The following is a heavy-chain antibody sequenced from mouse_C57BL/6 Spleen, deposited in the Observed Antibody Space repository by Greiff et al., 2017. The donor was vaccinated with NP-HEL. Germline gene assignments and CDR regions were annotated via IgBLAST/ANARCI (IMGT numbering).Heavy chain of an antibody. Sequence: QVQLQPGAELVMPGASVKLSCKASGYTFTSYWMHWVKQRPGQGLEWIGEIDPSDSYTNYNQKFKGKSTLTVDKSSSTAYMQLSSLTSEDSAVYYCARWYYYGSSYDYWGQGTTLTVSS. J-gene: IGHJ2*01. V-gene: IGHV1-69*01. D-gene: IGHD1-1*01. CDR1: GYTFTSYW. CDR3: ARWYYYGSSYDY. CDR2: IDPSDSYT.